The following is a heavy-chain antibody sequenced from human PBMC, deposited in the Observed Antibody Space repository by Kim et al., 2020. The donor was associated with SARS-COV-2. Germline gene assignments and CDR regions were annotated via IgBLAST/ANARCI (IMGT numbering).Heavy chain of an antibody. D-gene: IGHD6-13*01. V-gene: IGHV3-11*01. CDR1: GFTFSDYY. Sequence: GGSLRLSCAASGFTFSDYYMSWIRQAPGKGLEWVSYISSSGSTIYYADSVKGRFTISRDNAKNSLYLQMNSLRAEDMAVYYCARGGYSSNRMTHYYYGMDVWGQGTTVTVSS. CDR3: ARGGYSSNRMTHYYYGMDV. CDR2: ISSSGSTI. J-gene: IGHJ6*02.